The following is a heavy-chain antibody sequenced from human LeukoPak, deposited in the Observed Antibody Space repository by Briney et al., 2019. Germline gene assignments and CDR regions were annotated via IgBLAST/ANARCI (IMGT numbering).Heavy chain of an antibody. V-gene: IGHV1-8*01. J-gene: IGHJ3*02. CDR1: GYTFTSYD. CDR3: AIGWESSGYYDAFDI. D-gene: IGHD3-22*01. CDR2: MNPNSGNT. Sequence: ASVKVSCKASGYTFTSYDINWVRQATGQGLEWMGWMNPNSGNTGYAQKFQGRVTMTRNTSISTAYMELSSLRSEDTAVYYCAIGWESSGYYDAFDICGQGTMVTVSS.